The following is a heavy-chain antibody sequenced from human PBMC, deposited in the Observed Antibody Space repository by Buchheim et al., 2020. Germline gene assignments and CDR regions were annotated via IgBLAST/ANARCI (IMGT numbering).Heavy chain of an antibody. V-gene: IGHV3-15*01. D-gene: IGHD5-12*01. CDR3: TTVMRSSSVATDNWFDP. J-gene: IGHJ5*02. CDR1: GFTFSHAW. Sequence: QVVESGGGLVKPGGSLRLSCAGSGFTFSHAWMSWVRQAPGKGLEWVGRIKSKFEGEGTNYAAPVKGRFTISRDDSKNTLYLQMNSLETEDTAVYYCTTVMRSSSVATDNWFDPWGQGTL. CDR2: IKSKFEGEGT.